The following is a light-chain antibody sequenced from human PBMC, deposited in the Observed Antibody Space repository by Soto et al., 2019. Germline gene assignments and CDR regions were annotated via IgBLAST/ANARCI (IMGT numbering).Light chain of an antibody. CDR2: DAS. J-gene: IGKJ3*01. CDR1: QNIDSY. V-gene: IGKV1-39*01. CDR3: QHYDTPFT. Sequence: DIQMTQSPSSLSSSVGDIVTITCRASQNIDSYLNWYKQRPGKAPKLLIHDASSLQSGVPSRFSGSGSGTEFTLTISRLEPEDSALYYCQHYDTPFTFGPGTKVDI.